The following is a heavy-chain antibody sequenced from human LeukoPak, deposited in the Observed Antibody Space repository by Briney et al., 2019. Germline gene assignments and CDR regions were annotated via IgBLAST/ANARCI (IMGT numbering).Heavy chain of an antibody. V-gene: IGHV1-2*02. CDR1: GYTFSDYY. J-gene: IGHJ2*01. CDR3: ARDGYFDL. Sequence: GASVKVSCKASGYTFSDYYIHWVRQAPGQGLQWMGWINPKTGDTYYPQKSQGRVTMTRDTSISTAYMELSRLRSDDTAVYYCARDGYFDLWGRGTLVTVSS. CDR2: INPKTGDT.